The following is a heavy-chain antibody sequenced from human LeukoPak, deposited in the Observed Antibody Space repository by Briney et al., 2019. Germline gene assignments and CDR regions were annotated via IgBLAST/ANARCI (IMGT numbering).Heavy chain of an antibody. V-gene: IGHV3-23*01. D-gene: IGHD2-8*01. CDR3: AKDRSCTNDICHGDFDY. Sequence: GGSLRLSCAASGFTFSSYAVSWVRQAPGKGPEWVSSISGSGGSTYSADSVKGRFTISRDNSKNTLYLQMNSLRAEDTALYYCAKDRSCTNDICHGDFDYWGQGTLVTVSS. J-gene: IGHJ4*02. CDR2: ISGSGGST. CDR1: GFTFSSYA.